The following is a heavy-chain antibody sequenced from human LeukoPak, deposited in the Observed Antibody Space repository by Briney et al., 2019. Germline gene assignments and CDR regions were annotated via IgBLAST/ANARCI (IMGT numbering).Heavy chain of an antibody. CDR2: ISSSGSTI. Sequence: GGSLRLSCAASGFTFSSYEMNWVRQAPGKGLEWVSYISSSGSTIYYADSVKGRFTISRDNAKNPLYLQMNSLRAEDTAVYYCARDPEGYRYWGQGTLVTVSS. D-gene: IGHD5-18*01. V-gene: IGHV3-48*03. CDR1: GFTFSSYE. J-gene: IGHJ4*02. CDR3: ARDPEGYRY.